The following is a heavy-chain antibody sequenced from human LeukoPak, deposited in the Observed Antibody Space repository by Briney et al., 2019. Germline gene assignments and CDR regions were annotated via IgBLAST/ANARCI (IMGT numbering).Heavy chain of an antibody. V-gene: IGHV3-30*04. CDR2: ISYDGSNE. Sequence: GRSLRLSCAASGFTFSSYVMHWVRQAPGKGLEWVAIISYDGSNEYYADSVKGRFTISRDNAKNSLYLQMNSLRAEDTAVYYCARDGALAARQSGGLDYWGQGTLVTVSS. D-gene: IGHD6-6*01. CDR1: GFTFSSYV. CDR3: ARDGALAARQSGGLDY. J-gene: IGHJ4*02.